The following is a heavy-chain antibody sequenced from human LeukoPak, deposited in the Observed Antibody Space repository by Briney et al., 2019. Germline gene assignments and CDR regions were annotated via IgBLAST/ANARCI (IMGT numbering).Heavy chain of an antibody. J-gene: IGHJ4*02. V-gene: IGHV3-23*01. CDR2: ISRRDDYT. Sequence: GGSLRLSCAASGFTFSTYGMTWVRQAPGKGLEWVSVISRRDDYTYYADSVKGRFTISRDDAKNTLYLQMNSLRAEDTAVYYCVRELSGPNDYWGQGTLVTVSS. D-gene: IGHD3-3*01. CDR3: VRELSGPNDY. CDR1: GFTFSTYG.